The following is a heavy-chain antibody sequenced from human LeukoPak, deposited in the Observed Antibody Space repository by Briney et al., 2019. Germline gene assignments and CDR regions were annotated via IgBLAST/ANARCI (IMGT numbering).Heavy chain of an antibody. Sequence: GGSLRLSCAASGFTFSTSWMSWVRQASGKGLEWVANIKQDGCEKYYVDSVKGRFTISRDNAKNSLYLQMNSLRAEDTAVYYCARLSTAAADADYWGQGTLVTVSS. CDR2: IKQDGCEK. CDR3: ARLSTAAADADY. D-gene: IGHD6-13*01. V-gene: IGHV3-7*01. CDR1: GFTFSTSW. J-gene: IGHJ4*02.